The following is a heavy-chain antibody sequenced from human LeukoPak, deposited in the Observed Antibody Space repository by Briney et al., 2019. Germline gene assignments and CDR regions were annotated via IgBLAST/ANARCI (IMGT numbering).Heavy chain of an antibody. CDR3: ARSCSGGSCYFIY. CDR2: INPNGGST. V-gene: IGHV1-46*01. D-gene: IGHD2-15*01. Sequence: ASVKVSCKASGDTFSHYIHWVRQAPGQGLEWMGIINPNGGSTTYAQKFQGRVTMTRDTSTSTVYMELSSLRSDDTAFYYCARSCSGGSCYFIYWGQGTLVTVSS. J-gene: IGHJ4*02. CDR1: GDTFSHY.